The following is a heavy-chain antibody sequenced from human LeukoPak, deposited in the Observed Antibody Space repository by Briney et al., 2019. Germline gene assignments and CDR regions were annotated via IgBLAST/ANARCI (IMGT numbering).Heavy chain of an antibody. CDR1: GFTFSSYG. J-gene: IGHJ4*02. Sequence: GGSLRLSCAASGFTFSSYGMHWVRQAPGKGLEWVAAIWYDGSIQYYADSVKGRFTISRDNSKNTLYLQMDSLRAEDTGVYYCARAGYCSGGSCYGSDYWGQGTLVSVSS. CDR2: IWYDGSIQ. CDR3: ARAGYCSGGSCYGSDY. V-gene: IGHV3-33*01. D-gene: IGHD2-15*01.